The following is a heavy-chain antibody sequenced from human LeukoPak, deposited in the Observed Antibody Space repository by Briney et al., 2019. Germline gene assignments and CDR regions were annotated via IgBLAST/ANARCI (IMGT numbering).Heavy chain of an antibody. J-gene: IGHJ3*02. D-gene: IGHD4-17*01. CDR2: ISYDGSNK. V-gene: IGHV3-30*04. Sequence: GGSLRLSCAASGFTFSSYEMNWVRQAPGKGLEWVAVISYDGSNKYYADSVKGRFTISRDNSKNTLYLQMNSLRAEDTAVYYCARRHYGDYDAFDIWGQGTMVTVSS. CDR3: ARRHYGDYDAFDI. CDR1: GFTFSSYE.